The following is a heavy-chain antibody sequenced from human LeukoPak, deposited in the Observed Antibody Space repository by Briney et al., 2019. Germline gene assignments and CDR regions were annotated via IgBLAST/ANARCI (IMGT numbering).Heavy chain of an antibody. D-gene: IGHD6-6*01. V-gene: IGHV1-46*01. Sequence: ASVKVSCKASGYTFTSYYMHWVRQAPGQGLEWMGIINPSGGRKSYAQKLQGRVNITRDTSTSTVQMDPSSPNSEDTAVYYCAREQDSSSAIDYWGQGTLVTVSS. J-gene: IGHJ4*02. CDR2: INPSGGRK. CDR3: AREQDSSSAIDY. CDR1: GYTFTSYY.